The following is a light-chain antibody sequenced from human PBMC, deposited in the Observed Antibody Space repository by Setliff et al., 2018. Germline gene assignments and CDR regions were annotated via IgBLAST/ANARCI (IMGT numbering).Light chain of an antibody. CDR3: SSYSGSNWFII. Sequence: QSALTQPPSASGSPGQAVTISCTGSSSDICYYNYVSWYQQHPGKAPKLLIFEVSNRPSGVPDRFSGSKSNNTASLTVSGLQAEDEANYYCSSYSGSNWFIIFGGGTKVTVL. CDR2: EVS. V-gene: IGLV2-8*01. J-gene: IGLJ2*01. CDR1: SSDICYYNY.